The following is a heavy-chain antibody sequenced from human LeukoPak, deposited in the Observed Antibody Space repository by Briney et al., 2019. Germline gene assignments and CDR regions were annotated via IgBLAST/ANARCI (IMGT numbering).Heavy chain of an antibody. CDR2: IYSGGST. CDR1: GFTVSSNY. CDR3: ARDLAVYSSGWNS. J-gene: IGHJ4*02. Sequence: GGSLRLSCAASGFTVSSNYMSWVRQAPGRGLEWVSVIYSGGSTYYADSVKGRLTISRDNSKNTLYLQMNSLRAEDTAVYYCARDLAVYSSGWNSWGQGTLVSVSS. D-gene: IGHD6-19*01. V-gene: IGHV3-66*01.